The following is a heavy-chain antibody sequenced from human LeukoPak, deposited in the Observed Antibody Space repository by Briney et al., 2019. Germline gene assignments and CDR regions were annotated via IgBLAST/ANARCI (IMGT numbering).Heavy chain of an antibody. D-gene: IGHD6-13*01. CDR3: ARGIAAVRY. V-gene: IGHV1-8*01. Sequence: ASVKVSCKASGYTFTSYDINWVRPATGQGLEWMGWMNPNSGNTGYAQKFQGRVTMTRDTSTSTVYMELSSLRSEDTAVYYCARGIAAVRYWGQGTLVTVSS. J-gene: IGHJ4*02. CDR2: MNPNSGNT. CDR1: GYTFTSYD.